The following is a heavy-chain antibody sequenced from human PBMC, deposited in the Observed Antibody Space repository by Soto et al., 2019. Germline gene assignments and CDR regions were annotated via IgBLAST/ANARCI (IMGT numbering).Heavy chain of an antibody. CDR3: ARDTGFIAAVLDY. J-gene: IGHJ4*02. CDR1: GFTFSSYW. V-gene: IGHV3-74*01. D-gene: IGHD6-13*01. CDR2: INSDGSSS. Sequence: EVQLVESGGGLVQPGGSLRLSCAASGFTFSSYWMHWVRQAPGKGLVWVSRINSDGSSSSYADSVKGRFTISRDNAKNTLYLQMNSLRAEDTAVYYCARDTGFIAAVLDYWGQGTLVTVSS.